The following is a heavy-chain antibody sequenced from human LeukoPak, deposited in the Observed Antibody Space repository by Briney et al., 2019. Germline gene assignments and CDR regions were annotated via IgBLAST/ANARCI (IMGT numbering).Heavy chain of an antibody. CDR1: GFTFSSYG. D-gene: IGHD2-15*01. Sequence: GGPLRLSCAASGFTFSSYGMHWVRQAPGRGLEWVAVISYEGSNKYYADSLKGRFTISRDNSKNTLYLQMNSLRADDTAVYYCAKDRSTAGYCSGGSCSGIDYWGQGTLVTVSS. J-gene: IGHJ4*02. CDR3: AKDRSTAGYCSGGSCSGIDY. CDR2: ISYEGSNK. V-gene: IGHV3-30*18.